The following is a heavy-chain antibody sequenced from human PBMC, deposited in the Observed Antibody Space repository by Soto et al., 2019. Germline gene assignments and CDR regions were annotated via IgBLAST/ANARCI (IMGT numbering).Heavy chain of an antibody. CDR1: GFTFIIYW. J-gene: IGHJ4*02. CDR2: INRDGGTT. D-gene: IGHD3-16*01. V-gene: IGHV3-74*01. Sequence: PGGSLRLSCAASGFTFIIYWMHWVRQAPGKGLVWVSRINRDGGTTNYADSVKGRFTISRDSAKNTLYLQMNSLRAEDTAVYFCARGGNEDYFDYWGQGTLVTVSS. CDR3: ARGGNEDYFDY.